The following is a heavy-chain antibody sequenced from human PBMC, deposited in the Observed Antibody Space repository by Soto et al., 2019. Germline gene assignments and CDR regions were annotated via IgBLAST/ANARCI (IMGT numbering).Heavy chain of an antibody. Sequence: SETLSLTCTVSGGSITSSDYYWGWIRQPPGKGLEWIGSIYYSGSTYYNPSLKSRVTISVDTSKNQFSLKLSSVTAADTAVYYCARSADYGSGSYSIIDFDYWGQGTLVTVS. CDR2: IYYSGST. CDR1: GGSITSSDYY. V-gene: IGHV4-39*01. D-gene: IGHD3-10*01. CDR3: ARSADYGSGSYSIIDFDY. J-gene: IGHJ4*02.